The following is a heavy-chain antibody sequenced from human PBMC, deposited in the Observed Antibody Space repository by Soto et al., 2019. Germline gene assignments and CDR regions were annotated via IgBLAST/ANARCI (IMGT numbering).Heavy chain of an antibody. D-gene: IGHD2-15*01. CDR2: ITPSASYI. CDR1: GFTFSGFG. CDR3: ARGRSGRSCYGLGGMDA. Sequence: EVQLVESGGGLVKPGGSLRLSCAASGFTFSGFGMNWVRQAPGKGLEWVSSITPSASYIYYADSVKGRFTISRANAKNSLYLQMTSLRAEDAAMYHFARGRSGRSCYGLGGMDAWGQATTVTVSS. V-gene: IGHV3-21*01. J-gene: IGHJ6*01.